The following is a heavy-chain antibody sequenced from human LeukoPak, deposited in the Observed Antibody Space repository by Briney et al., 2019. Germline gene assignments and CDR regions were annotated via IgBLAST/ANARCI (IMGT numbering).Heavy chain of an antibody. CDR2: INHSGST. CDR1: GGSFSGYY. CDR3: ARLYMVYFDY. Sequence: PSETLSLTCAVYGGSFSGYYWSWIRQPPGKGLEWIGEINHSGSTNYNPSLKSRVTISVDTSKNQFSLKLSSVTAADTAVYYCARLYMVYFDYWGRGTLVTVSS. D-gene: IGHD3-10*01. J-gene: IGHJ4*02. V-gene: IGHV4-34*01.